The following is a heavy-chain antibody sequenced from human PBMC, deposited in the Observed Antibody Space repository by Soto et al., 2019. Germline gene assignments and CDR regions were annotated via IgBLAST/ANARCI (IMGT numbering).Heavy chain of an antibody. CDR1: GFTFSSYA. Sequence: GGSLRLSCAASGFTFSSYAMHWVRQAPGKGLEWVAVRSYDGSNKYYADSVKGRFTISRDNSKNTLYLQMNSLRAEDTAVYYCARDGDRAYCGGDCYSTPPTDAFDIWGQGTMVTVSS. CDR3: ARDGDRAYCGGDCYSTPPTDAFDI. V-gene: IGHV3-30-3*01. D-gene: IGHD2-21*02. CDR2: RSYDGSNK. J-gene: IGHJ3*02.